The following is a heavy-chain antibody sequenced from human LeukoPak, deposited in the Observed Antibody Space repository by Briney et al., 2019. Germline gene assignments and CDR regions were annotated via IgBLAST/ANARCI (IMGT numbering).Heavy chain of an antibody. V-gene: IGHV1-8*01. D-gene: IGHD6-19*01. Sequence: ASVKVSCKASGYTFTSYDINWVRQATGQGLEWMGWMNPNSGNTGYAQKFQGRVTMTRNTSISTAYMELSSLRSEDTAVYYCARGRYSSGWWALDAFDIWGQGTMVTVSS. CDR2: MNPNSGNT. CDR3: ARGRYSSGWWALDAFDI. CDR1: GYTFTSYD. J-gene: IGHJ3*02.